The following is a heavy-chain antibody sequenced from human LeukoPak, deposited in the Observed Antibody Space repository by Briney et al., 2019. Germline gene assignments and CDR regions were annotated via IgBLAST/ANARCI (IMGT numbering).Heavy chain of an antibody. CDR1: GFTFSSYA. Sequence: GGSLRLSCAASGFTFSSYAMSWVRQAPGRGLEWVSVISGSGGSTYYADSVKGRFTISRDNSKNTLYLQMNSLRAEDTAVYYCATSDDPDYYDSSGYYPDWGQGALVTVSS. D-gene: IGHD3-22*01. V-gene: IGHV3-23*01. CDR3: ATSDDPDYYDSSGYYPD. CDR2: ISGSGGST. J-gene: IGHJ4*02.